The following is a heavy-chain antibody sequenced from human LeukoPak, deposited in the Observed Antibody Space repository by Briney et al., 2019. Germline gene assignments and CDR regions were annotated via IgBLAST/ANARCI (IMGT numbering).Heavy chain of an antibody. D-gene: IGHD3-10*01. CDR1: EGTFGAYS. CDR3: AAGRRLGELFFDY. V-gene: IGHV1-69*13. CDR2: INPIFNLL. J-gene: IGHJ4*02. Sequence: GASVKVSCKASEGTFGAYSLDWVRQTPGQGLEWLGGINPIFNLLNYAQKFRGRVTITADESTNTAYMDLSILQYDDTAVYYCAAGRRLGELFFDYWGQGALVTVSS.